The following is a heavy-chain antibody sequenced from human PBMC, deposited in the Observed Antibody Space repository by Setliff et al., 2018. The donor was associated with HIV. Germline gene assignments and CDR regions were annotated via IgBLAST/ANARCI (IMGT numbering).Heavy chain of an antibody. CDR2: IYSNGST. Sequence: SETLSLTCTVSGSSITSGSYYWSWIRQPAGKGLEWIGRIYSNGSTTHNPSLKSRVTISRDTSENQFSLRLSSVTAADTAVYYCARGSYTVRIDYWGQGTRVTVSS. CDR3: ARGSYTVRIDY. J-gene: IGHJ4*02. V-gene: IGHV4-61*02. D-gene: IGHD3-10*01. CDR1: GSSITSGSYY.